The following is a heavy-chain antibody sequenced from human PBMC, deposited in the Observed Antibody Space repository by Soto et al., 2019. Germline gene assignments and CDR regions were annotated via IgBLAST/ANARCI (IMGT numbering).Heavy chain of an antibody. J-gene: IGHJ6*02. D-gene: IGHD3-10*01. V-gene: IGHV3-30*18. CDR1: GFTFSSCG. Sequence: LRLSCAASGFTFSSCGMHWVRQAPGKGLEWVAVISYDGSNKYYADSVKGRFTISRDNSKNTLYLQMNSLRAEDTAVYYCAKDSQWGSGSYVSMYYYYGMDVWGQGTTVTVSS. CDR3: AKDSQWGSGSYVSMYYYYGMDV. CDR2: ISYDGSNK.